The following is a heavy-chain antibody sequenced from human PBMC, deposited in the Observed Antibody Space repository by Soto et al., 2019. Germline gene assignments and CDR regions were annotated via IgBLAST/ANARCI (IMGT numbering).Heavy chain of an antibody. V-gene: IGHV3-23*01. CDR1: GFTFSSYA. D-gene: IGHD4-17*01. CDR2: ISGSGGST. CDR3: AKRVSTVTTYYDYGMDV. Sequence: EVQLLESGGGLVQPGGSLRLSCAASGFTFSSYAMSWVRQAPGKGLEWVSAISGSGGSTYYADSVKGRFTISRDNSKNTLYLQMTSLRAEDTAVYYCAKRVSTVTTYYDYGMDVWGQGTTVTVSS. J-gene: IGHJ6*02.